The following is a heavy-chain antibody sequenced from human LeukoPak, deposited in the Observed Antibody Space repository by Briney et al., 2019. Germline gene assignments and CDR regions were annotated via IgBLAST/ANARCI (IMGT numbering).Heavy chain of an antibody. CDR2: ISSSSSYI. CDR1: GFTFSSYS. D-gene: IGHD6-13*01. Sequence: GGSLRLSCAASGFTFSSYSMNWVRQAPGKGLEWVSSISSSSSYIYYADSVKGRFTISRDNAKNSLYLQMNSLRAEDTAVYYCARPPYSSSWLDAFDIWGQGTMVTVSS. V-gene: IGHV3-21*01. J-gene: IGHJ3*02. CDR3: ARPPYSSSWLDAFDI.